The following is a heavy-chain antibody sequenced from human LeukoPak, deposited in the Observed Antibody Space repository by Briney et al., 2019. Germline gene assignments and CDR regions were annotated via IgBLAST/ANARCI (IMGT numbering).Heavy chain of an antibody. V-gene: IGHV4-39*01. D-gene: IGHD5-18*01. Sequence: SETLSLTCTVSGGSISSSSYYWGWIRQPPGKGLEWTGSIYYSGSTYYNPSLKSRVTISVDTSKNQFSLKLSSVTAADTAVYYCARRSYGSWASGGYYGMDVWGQGTTVTVSS. CDR2: IYYSGST. J-gene: IGHJ6*02. CDR3: ARRSYGSWASGGYYGMDV. CDR1: GGSISSSSYY.